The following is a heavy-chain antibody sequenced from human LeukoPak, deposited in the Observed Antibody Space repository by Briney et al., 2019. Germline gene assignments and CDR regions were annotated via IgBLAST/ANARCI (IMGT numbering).Heavy chain of an antibody. Sequence: GGSLRLSCSASVFTFSSYAMHWVRRAPGGGLEYVSVISSNGGSTYYVDSVKGRFTISRDNSKNTLYLQMSSLRAEDTAVYYCVKDLGSSSVGYWGQGTLVTVSS. V-gene: IGHV3-64D*09. J-gene: IGHJ4*02. CDR3: VKDLGSSSVGY. CDR1: VFTFSSYA. D-gene: IGHD6-6*01. CDR2: ISSNGGST.